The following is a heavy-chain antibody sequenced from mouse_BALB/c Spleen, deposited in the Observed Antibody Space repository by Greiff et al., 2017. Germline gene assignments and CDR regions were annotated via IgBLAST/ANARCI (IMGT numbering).Heavy chain of an antibody. J-gene: IGHJ3*01. D-gene: IGHD2-4*01. CDR2: ISSGSSTI. Sequence: EVMLVESGGGLVQPGGSRKLSCAASGFTFSSFGMHWVRQAPEKGLEWVAYISSGSSTIYYADTVKGRFTISRDNPKNTLFLQMTSLRSEDTAMYYCARPYYDYDASYWGQGTLVTVSA. CDR3: ARPYYDYDASY. V-gene: IGHV5-17*02. CDR1: GFTFSSFG.